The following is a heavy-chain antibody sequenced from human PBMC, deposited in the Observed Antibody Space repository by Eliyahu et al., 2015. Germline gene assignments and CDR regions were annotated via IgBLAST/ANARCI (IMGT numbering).Heavy chain of an antibody. CDR2: SIPIFGTA. CDR3: ARGPETKSAYYYNY. CDR1: GGXFSSYS. Sequence: QVQLVQSGAEVKEPGSSVKVSCKASGGXFSSYSIDWVRQAPGQGLEWMGGSIPIFGTANYAQKFQGRVTITADESTSTAYMELSSLRSEDTAVYYCARGPETKSAYYYNYWGQGTLVTVSS. J-gene: IGHJ4*02. D-gene: IGHD3-22*01. V-gene: IGHV1-69*01.